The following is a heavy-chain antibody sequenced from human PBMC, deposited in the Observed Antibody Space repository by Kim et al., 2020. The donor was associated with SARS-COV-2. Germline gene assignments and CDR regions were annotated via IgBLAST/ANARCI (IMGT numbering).Heavy chain of an antibody. CDR2: IYPGDSDT. J-gene: IGHJ4*02. CDR1: GYSFTSYW. Sequence: GESLKISCKGSGYSFTSYWIGWVRQMPGKGLEWMGIIYPGDSDTRYSPSFQGQVTISADKSISTAYLQWSSLKASDTAMYYCARTSITMVRGVNIWNGDDYWGQGTLVTVSS. CDR3: ARTSITMVRGVNIWNGDDY. V-gene: IGHV5-51*01. D-gene: IGHD3-10*01.